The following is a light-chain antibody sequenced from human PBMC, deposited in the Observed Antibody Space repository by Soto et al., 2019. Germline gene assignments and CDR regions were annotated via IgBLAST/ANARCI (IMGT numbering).Light chain of an antibody. J-gene: IGLJ1*01. Sequence: QSALTQPPSVSGAPGQRVTMSCTGSSSNIGAGSNVQWYQLLPGTAPKLLIYDNTNRPSGVPDRFSGSRSGTSASLAITGLQPEDEADYYCQSYDSSLSGYVFGTGTKVTVL. CDR2: DNT. V-gene: IGLV1-40*01. CDR1: SSNIGAGSN. CDR3: QSYDSSLSGYV.